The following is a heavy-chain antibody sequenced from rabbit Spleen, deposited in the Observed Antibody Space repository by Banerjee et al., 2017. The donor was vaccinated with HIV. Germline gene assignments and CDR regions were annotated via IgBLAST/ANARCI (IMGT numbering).Heavy chain of an antibody. Sequence: QSLEESGGGLVKPEGSLTLTCTASGFYFSSDYDMCWVRQAPGKGLEWIGYIYTGSGSTGYASWAKGRFTISKTSSTTMTLQMTSLTAADRATYFCARDLVGVIGWNFYLWGQGTLVTVS. CDR3: ARDLVGVIGWNFYL. D-gene: IGHD1-1*01. CDR1: GFYFSSDYD. V-gene: IGHV1S40*01. CDR2: IYTGSGST. J-gene: IGHJ4*01.